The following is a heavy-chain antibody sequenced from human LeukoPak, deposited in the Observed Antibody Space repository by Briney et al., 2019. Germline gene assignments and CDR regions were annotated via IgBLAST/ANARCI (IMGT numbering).Heavy chain of an antibody. CDR2: INHSGST. CDR1: GGSFSGYY. V-gene: IGHV4-34*01. Sequence: SETLSLTCAVYGGSFSGYYWSWIRQPLGKGLEWIGEINHSGSTNYNPSLKSRVTISVDTSKNQFSLKLSSVTAADTAVYYCARDLSGFDIWGQGTMVTVSS. J-gene: IGHJ3*02. D-gene: IGHD7-27*01. CDR3: ARDLSGFDI.